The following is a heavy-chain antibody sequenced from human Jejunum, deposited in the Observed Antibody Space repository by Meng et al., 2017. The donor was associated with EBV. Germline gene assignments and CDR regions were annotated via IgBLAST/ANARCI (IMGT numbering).Heavy chain of an antibody. V-gene: IGHV1-18*01. CDR1: GYTFTNYG. CDR2: ISAYNGNT. D-gene: IGHD2-15*01. J-gene: IGHJ4*02. CDR3: TILSHCDGGICYSYDY. Sequence: QVQLVQSGAEVKEPGASVKVSCKASGYTFTNYGVSWVRQAPGQGLEWMGWISAYNGNTDYAQKLQGRVTMTTDTPTSTAYMELRSLRSDDTAVYYCTILSHCDGGICYSYDYWGQGTLVTASS.